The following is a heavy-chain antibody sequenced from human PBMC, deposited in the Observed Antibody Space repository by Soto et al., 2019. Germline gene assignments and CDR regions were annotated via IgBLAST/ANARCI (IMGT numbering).Heavy chain of an antibody. Sequence: QVQLVESGGGVVQPGRSLRLSCAASGFTFSSYGMHWVRQAPGKGLEWVAVISYDGSNKYYADSVKGRFTISRDNSKNRRYLQMNGVTAEDTAVYYGPKDDAAYCGGDCGGGLYWGQGPLVTVSS. D-gene: IGHD2-21*02. CDR3: PKDDAAYCGGDCGGGLY. J-gene: IGHJ4*02. CDR1: GFTFSSYG. V-gene: IGHV3-30*18. CDR2: ISYDGSNK.